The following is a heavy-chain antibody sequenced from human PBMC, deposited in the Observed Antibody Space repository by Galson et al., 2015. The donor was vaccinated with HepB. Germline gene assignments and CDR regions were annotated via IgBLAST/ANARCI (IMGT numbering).Heavy chain of an antibody. V-gene: IGHV6-1*01. CDR1: GDSVSNHNAA. D-gene: IGHD3-22*01. CDR2: TFYRSKWNY. CDR3: ARGSYDGSAMDV. J-gene: IGHJ6*02. Sequence: CAISGDSVSNHNAAWNWIRQSPSRGLEWLGRTFYRSKWNYDYAASVKSRITINPGTSKNQFFLQLNSVTPEDTAVYYCARGSYDGSAMDVWGQGTTVTVSS.